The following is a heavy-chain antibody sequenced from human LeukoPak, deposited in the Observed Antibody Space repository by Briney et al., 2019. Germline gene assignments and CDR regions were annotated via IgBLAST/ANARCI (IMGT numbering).Heavy chain of an antibody. CDR2: IYYSGST. Sequence: SQTLSLTCSVSGDSINSGGYYWSWIRQPPGKGLEWIGYIYYSGSTYYNPSLKSRVTISVDTSKNQFSLKLSSVTAADTAVYYCARSGYTAMVWDWGQGTLVTVSS. V-gene: IGHV4-30-4*01. D-gene: IGHD5-18*01. J-gene: IGHJ4*02. CDR1: GDSINSGGYY. CDR3: ARSGYTAMVWD.